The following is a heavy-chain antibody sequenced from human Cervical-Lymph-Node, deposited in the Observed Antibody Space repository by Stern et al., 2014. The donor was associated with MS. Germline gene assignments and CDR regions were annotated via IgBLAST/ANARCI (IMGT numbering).Heavy chain of an antibody. CDR1: GFSLNTGGMS. CDR3: ARTPQGRSSFFDY. D-gene: IGHD2-15*01. Sequence: ESGPALVKPTQSLTLTCTFSGFSLNTGGMSVSWIRQPPGKALEWLARFDWDDDKAYSTSLETRLTISKDTSKNQVVLTMANMDPVDTATYYGARTPQGRSSFFDYWGPGTLVSVSS. J-gene: IGHJ4*02. V-gene: IGHV2-70*11. CDR2: FDWDDDK.